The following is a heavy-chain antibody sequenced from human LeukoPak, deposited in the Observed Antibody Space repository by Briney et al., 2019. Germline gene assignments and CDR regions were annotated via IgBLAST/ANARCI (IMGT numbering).Heavy chain of an antibody. D-gene: IGHD2-15*01. V-gene: IGHV4-30-2*01. CDR1: GGSISSGGYY. CDR2: IYHSGST. CDR3: ARRPSLRSGESTYRNYFDY. Sequence: PSETLSLTCTVSGGSISSGGYYWSWIRQPPGKGLEWIGYIYHSGSTYYNPSLKSRVTISVDRSKNQFSLKLSSVTAADTAVYYCARRPSLRSGESTYRNYFDYWGQGTLVTVSS. J-gene: IGHJ4*02.